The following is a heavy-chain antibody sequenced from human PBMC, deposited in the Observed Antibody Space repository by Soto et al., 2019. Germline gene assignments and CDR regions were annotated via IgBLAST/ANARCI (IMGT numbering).Heavy chain of an antibody. Sequence: GASVKVSCKASGYTFTSYGISWVRQAPGQGLEWMGWISAYNGNTNYAQKLQGRVTMTTDTSTSTAYMELRSLRSDDTAVYYCARDYYDSSGYYYSPTYYFDYWGQGPLVTVS. CDR3: ARDYYDSSGYYYSPTYYFDY. CDR2: ISAYNGNT. V-gene: IGHV1-18*04. J-gene: IGHJ4*02. CDR1: GYTFTSYG. D-gene: IGHD3-22*01.